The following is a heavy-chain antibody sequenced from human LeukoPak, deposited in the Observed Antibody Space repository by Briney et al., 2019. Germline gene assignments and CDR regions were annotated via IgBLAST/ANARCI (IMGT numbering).Heavy chain of an antibody. CDR3: ARFAVHRRLTVAGQFGLDY. V-gene: IGHV1-46*01. Sequence: ASVKVSCKASGYIFTNHYMHWVRQAPGQGLEWMGLINPSGSSTLYAEKFRGRIIMTRDMSTATDYMELSSLRSEDTAVYYCARFAVHRRLTVAGQFGLDYWGQGTLVTVSS. CDR2: INPSGSST. CDR1: GYIFTNHY. D-gene: IGHD6-19*01. J-gene: IGHJ4*02.